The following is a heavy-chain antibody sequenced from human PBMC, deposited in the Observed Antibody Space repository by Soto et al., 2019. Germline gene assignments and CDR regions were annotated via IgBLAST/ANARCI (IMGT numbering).Heavy chain of an antibody. D-gene: IGHD4-17*01. V-gene: IGHV3-23*01. CDR1: GFTFSSYT. J-gene: IGHJ4*02. CDR3: AKREGSPTVINPGNYFDY. CDR2: ISGSGGIT. Sequence: EVQLLESGGGLVQPGGSLRLSCAASGFTFSSYTMNWVRQAPGKGLEWVSAISGSGGITGCADSVKGRFTISRDNSKNTRYVQMDGMRAGDTAVYYCAKREGSPTVINPGNYFDYWGQGTLVTVSS.